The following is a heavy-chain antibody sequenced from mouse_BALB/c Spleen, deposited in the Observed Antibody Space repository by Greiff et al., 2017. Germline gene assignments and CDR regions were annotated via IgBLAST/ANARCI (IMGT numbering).Heavy chain of an antibody. J-gene: IGHJ4*01. D-gene: IGHD2-14*01. V-gene: IGHV5-6*01. CDR3: ARHGYRYDDYAMDY. Sequence: EVKLMESGGDLVKPGGSLKLSCAASGFTFSSYGMSWVRQTPDKRLEWVATISSGGSYTYYPDSVKGRFTISRDNAKNTLYLQMSSLKSEDTAMYYCARHGYRYDDYAMDYWGQGTSVTVSS. CDR1: GFTFSSYG. CDR2: ISSGGSYT.